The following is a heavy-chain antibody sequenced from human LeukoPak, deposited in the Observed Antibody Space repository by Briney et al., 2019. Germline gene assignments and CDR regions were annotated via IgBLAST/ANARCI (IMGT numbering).Heavy chain of an antibody. V-gene: IGHV3-21*01. CDR3: ARDPLSLWGY. Sequence: GGSLRLSCAASGFTFSSYSMNWVRQAPGKGLEWVSSISSSSSYINYADSVKGRFTVSRDNAKNSLYLQMNSLRAEDTAVYYCARDPLSLWGYWGQGTLVTVSS. CDR2: ISSSSSYI. CDR1: GFTFSSYS. J-gene: IGHJ4*02. D-gene: IGHD7-27*01.